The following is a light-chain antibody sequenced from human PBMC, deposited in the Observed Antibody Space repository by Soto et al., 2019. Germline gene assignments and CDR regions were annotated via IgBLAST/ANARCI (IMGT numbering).Light chain of an antibody. CDR1: MRDVGAYNL. V-gene: IGLV2-14*01. CDR2: EVR. CDR3: SSYTSQSSLI. Sequence: QSVLTQPASVSGSPGQSITISCAGTMRDVGAYNLVSWYQQHPGRAPQLIIYEVRNRPSGISFRFSGSKSGNTASLTISVLQAEDEADYYCSSYTSQSSLIFGGGTKLTVL. J-gene: IGLJ2*01.